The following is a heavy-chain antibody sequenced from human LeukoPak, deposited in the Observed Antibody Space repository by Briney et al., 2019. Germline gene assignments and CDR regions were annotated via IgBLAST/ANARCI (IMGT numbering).Heavy chain of an antibody. V-gene: IGHV4-61*02. CDR1: GDSVNSGAYY. CDR3: ASGYSYGPEDY. Sequence: PSETLSLTCTVSGDSVNSGAYYWSWIRQPAGKGLEWIGRIYTSGSTNYNPSLKSRVTMSVDTSKNQFSLKLSSVTAADTAVYYCASGYSYGPEDYWGQGTLVTVSS. D-gene: IGHD5-18*01. J-gene: IGHJ4*02. CDR2: IYTSGST.